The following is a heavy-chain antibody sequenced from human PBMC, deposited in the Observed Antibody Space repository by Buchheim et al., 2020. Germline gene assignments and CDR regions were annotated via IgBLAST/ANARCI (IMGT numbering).Heavy chain of an antibody. V-gene: IGHV4-34*01. Sequence: QVQLQQWGAGLLKPSETLSLTCAVYGGSFSGYYWSWIRQPPGKGLEWIGELNHSGSTTYNPSLKSRVTISVDTSKTQFSLKLSSVTAADTAVYYCASLVVPKLPGWFDPWGQGTL. CDR2: LNHSGST. CDR3: ASLVVPKLPGWFDP. D-gene: IGHD2-2*01. CDR1: GGSFSGYY. J-gene: IGHJ5*02.